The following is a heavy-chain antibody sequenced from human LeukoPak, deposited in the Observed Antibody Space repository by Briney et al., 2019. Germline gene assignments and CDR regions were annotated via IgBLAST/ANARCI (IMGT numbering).Heavy chain of an antibody. CDR3: ARNQAVASNHGAMDI. V-gene: IGHV4-59*01. J-gene: IGHJ3*02. D-gene: IGHD6-19*01. CDR1: GGSISSYF. Sequence: SETLSLTCTVSGGSISSYFWSWIRQPPGKGLEWIGYVYYSGSTNYNPSLKSRVTISVDTSKKQFSLKLSSATAADTAVYYCARNQAVASNHGAMDIWGQGTMVIVSS. CDR2: VYYSGST.